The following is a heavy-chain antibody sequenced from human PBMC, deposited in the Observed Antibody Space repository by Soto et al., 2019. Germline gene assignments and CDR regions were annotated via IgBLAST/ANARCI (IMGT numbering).Heavy chain of an antibody. V-gene: IGHV1-69*01. CDR3: AQSISELAHSVYFDH. CDR1: GGTFGSYG. J-gene: IGHJ4*02. CDR2: IVPIFTTA. D-gene: IGHD1-26*01. Sequence: SGGTFGSYGVSWVRQAPGQGLEWMGGIVPIFTTAKYAQKFQGRLTITADESTTTAYMELNNLRAEDTAVYYCAQSISELAHSVYFDHWGQGTLVTV.